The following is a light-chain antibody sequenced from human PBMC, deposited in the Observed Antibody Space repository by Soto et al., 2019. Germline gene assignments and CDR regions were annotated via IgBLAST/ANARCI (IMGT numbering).Light chain of an antibody. CDR3: TSYAGSNIPVV. J-gene: IGLJ2*01. V-gene: IGLV2-8*01. CDR1: SSYVGGYNF. CDR2: EVS. Sequence: HSVLSPPPPASGSPGQSVTISSPGNSSYVGGYNFVSWYQQHPGKAPKLMIYEVSKRPSGVPDRFSGSKSGNTASLTVSGLQADDEADYYCTSYAGSNIPVVFGGGPKVTVL.